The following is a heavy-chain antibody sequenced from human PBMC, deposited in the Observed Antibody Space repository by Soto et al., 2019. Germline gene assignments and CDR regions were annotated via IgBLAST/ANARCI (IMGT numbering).Heavy chain of an antibody. V-gene: IGHV4-34*01. CDR1: GGSFSGYY. D-gene: IGHD3-10*01. CDR2: INHSGST. J-gene: IGHJ6*02. Sequence: SETLSLTXAVYGGSFSGYYWSWIRQPPGKGLEWIGEINHSGSTNYNPSLKSRVTISVDTSKNQFSLKLSSVTAADTAVYYCARGSGSGLYYYGMDVWGQGTTVTVSS. CDR3: ARGSGSGLYYYGMDV.